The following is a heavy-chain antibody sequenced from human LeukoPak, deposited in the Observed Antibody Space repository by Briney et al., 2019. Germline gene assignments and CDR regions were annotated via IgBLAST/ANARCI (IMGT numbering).Heavy chain of an antibody. CDR1: GYTLTELS. V-gene: IGHV1-24*01. CDR3: ATLFRTYYYDSSGYYFH. Sequence: ASVKVSCKVSGYTLTELSMHWVRQAPGKGLEWMGGFDPEDGETIYAQKFQGRVTMTEDTSTATAYMELSSLRSEDTAVYYCATLFRTYYYDSSGYYFHWGQGTLVTVSS. J-gene: IGHJ4*02. CDR2: FDPEDGET. D-gene: IGHD3-22*01.